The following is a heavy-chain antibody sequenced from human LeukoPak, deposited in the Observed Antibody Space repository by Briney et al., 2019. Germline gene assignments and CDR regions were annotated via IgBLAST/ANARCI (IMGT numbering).Heavy chain of an antibody. V-gene: IGHV3-30-3*01. Sequence: GGSLRLSCAASGFTFSSYAMHWVRQAPGKGLEWVAVISYDGSNKYYADSVKGRFTISRDNSKNTLCLQMNSLRAEDTAVYYCARPLFVQQLVPFDYWGQGTLVTVSS. CDR2: ISYDGSNK. CDR1: GFTFSSYA. J-gene: IGHJ4*02. CDR3: ARPLFVQQLVPFDY. D-gene: IGHD6-13*01.